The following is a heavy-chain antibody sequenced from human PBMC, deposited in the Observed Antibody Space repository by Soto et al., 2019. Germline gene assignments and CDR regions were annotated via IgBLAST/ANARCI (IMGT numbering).Heavy chain of an antibody. Sequence: QVQLVQSGAEVKKPGASVKVSCKASGYTFTGYYMHWVRQAPGQGLEWMGWINPNSGGTNYAQKFQDRVTMTRDTSISTAYMELSRLRSDDTAVYYCVRGDILTAYNDAFDIWGQGTMVTVSS. V-gene: IGHV1-2*02. CDR2: INPNSGGT. CDR3: VRGDILTAYNDAFDI. CDR1: GYTFTGYY. D-gene: IGHD3-9*01. J-gene: IGHJ3*02.